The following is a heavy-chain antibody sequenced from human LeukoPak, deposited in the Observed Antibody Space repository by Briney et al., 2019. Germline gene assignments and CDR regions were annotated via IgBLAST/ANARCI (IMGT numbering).Heavy chain of an antibody. CDR1: GGSINSSDYY. D-gene: IGHD6-19*01. CDR3: ARTSSGWYINY. V-gene: IGHV4-61*08. Sequence: PSETLSLTCTVAGGSINSSDYYWSWIRQPPGRGLEWIGYIYYIGSTNYNPSLKSRVTISVNTSKNQFSLRLSSVTAADTAVYYCARTSSGWYINYWGQGTLVTVSS. CDR2: IYYIGST. J-gene: IGHJ4*02.